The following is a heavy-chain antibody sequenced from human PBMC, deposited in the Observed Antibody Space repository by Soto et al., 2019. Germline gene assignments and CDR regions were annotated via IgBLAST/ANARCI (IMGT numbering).Heavy chain of an antibody. CDR1: GYTFTGYY. CDR3: ARDRNDYGDYVGWVDP. D-gene: IGHD4-17*01. CDR2: INPNSGGT. Sequence: ASVKVSCKASGYTFTGYYMHWVRQAPGQGLEWMGWINPNSGGTNYAQKFQGRVTMTRDTSISTAYMELSRLRSDDTAVYYCARDRNDYGDYVGWVDPWGQGTLVTVS. V-gene: IGHV1-2*02. J-gene: IGHJ5*02.